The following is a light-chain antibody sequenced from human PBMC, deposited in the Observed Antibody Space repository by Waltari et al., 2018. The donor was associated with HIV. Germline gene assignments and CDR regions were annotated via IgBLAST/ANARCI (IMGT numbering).Light chain of an antibody. V-gene: IGLV1-40*01. CDR1: SSNIGAGYD. CDR2: GTS. Sequence: QSELTQPPSVSAAPGQRVTISCTGSSSNIGAGYDVHWYQQVPGRAPKVGIYGTSNRPSGVPDRFSGSKSGSSASLVITGLQSEDEADYYCQSYDSNLSGLFGGGTKVTVL. CDR3: QSYDSNLSGL. J-gene: IGLJ2*01.